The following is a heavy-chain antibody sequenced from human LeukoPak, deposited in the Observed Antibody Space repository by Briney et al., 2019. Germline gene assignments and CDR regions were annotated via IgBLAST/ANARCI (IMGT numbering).Heavy chain of an antibody. CDR1: GGSISSGGYY. CDR3: ARSRYSSSWSPLDY. V-gene: IGHV4-30-2*01. D-gene: IGHD6-13*01. J-gene: IGHJ4*02. Sequence: PSETLSLTCTVSGGSISSGGYYRSWIRQPPGKGLEWIGYIYHSGSTYYNPSLKSRVTISVDRSKNQFSLKLSSVTAADTAVYYCARSRYSSSWSPLDYWGQGTLVTVSS. CDR2: IYHSGST.